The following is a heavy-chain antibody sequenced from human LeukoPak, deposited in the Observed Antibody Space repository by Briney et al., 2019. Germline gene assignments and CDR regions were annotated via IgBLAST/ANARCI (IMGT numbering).Heavy chain of an antibody. CDR2: ISNSGSTI. Sequence: GGSLRLSRATSGFTFSTYSMNWVRQAPGKGLEWVSYISNSGSTIYYADSVKGRFTISRDNAKSSLYLQVNSLRAEDTAVYYCATLLGWFDSWGQGTLVTVSS. CDR3: ATLLGWFDS. D-gene: IGHD2/OR15-2a*01. CDR1: GFTFSTYS. V-gene: IGHV3-48*01. J-gene: IGHJ5*01.